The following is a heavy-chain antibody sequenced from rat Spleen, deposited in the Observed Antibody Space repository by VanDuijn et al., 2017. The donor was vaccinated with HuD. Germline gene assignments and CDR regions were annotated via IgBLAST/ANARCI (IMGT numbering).Heavy chain of an antibody. D-gene: IGHD1-9*01. J-gene: IGHJ2*01. CDR2: IIYDGGRT. V-gene: IGHV5S10*01. CDR3: ATHRPSYYGYNCHY. CDR1: GFTFSDYV. Sequence: EVQLVESGGGLVQPGGSMKLSCAASGFTFSDYVMAWVLQAPKKNLEWVATIIYDGGRTYYRDSVKGRFAISRDNAKSILYIQMDSLRSEDTATYYCATHRPSYYGYNCHYCGQGVMVTVTS.